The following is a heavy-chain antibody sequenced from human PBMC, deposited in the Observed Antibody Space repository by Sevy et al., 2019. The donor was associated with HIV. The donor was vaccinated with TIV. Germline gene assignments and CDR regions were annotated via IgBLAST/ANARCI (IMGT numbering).Heavy chain of an antibody. CDR1: GYTFTSYG. J-gene: IGHJ5*02. Sequence: ASVKVSCKASGYTFTSYGISWVRQAPGQGLEWMGWISAYNGNTNYAQKLQGRVTMTTDKSTSTAYMELRSLRSDDTAVYYCARNPYYYDSSGYNWFDPWGQGTLVTVSS. CDR2: ISAYNGNT. D-gene: IGHD3-22*01. CDR3: ARNPYYYDSSGYNWFDP. V-gene: IGHV1-18*01.